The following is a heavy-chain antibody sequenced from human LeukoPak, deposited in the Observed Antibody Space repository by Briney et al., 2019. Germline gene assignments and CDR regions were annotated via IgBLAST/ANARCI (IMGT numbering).Heavy chain of an antibody. Sequence: GGSLRLSCAASGFTFSSYGMHWVRQAPGKGLEWVAFIRYDGSNKYYADSVKGRFTISRDNAKNSLYLQMNSLRAEDTAVYYCARSSGWSHYYFDYWGQGTLVTVSS. CDR3: ARSSGWSHYYFDY. D-gene: IGHD6-19*01. J-gene: IGHJ4*02. CDR1: GFTFSSYG. V-gene: IGHV3-30*02. CDR2: IRYDGSNK.